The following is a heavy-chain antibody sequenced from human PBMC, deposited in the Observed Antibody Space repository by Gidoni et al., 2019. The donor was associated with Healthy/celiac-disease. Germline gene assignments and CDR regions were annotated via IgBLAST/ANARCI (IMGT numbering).Heavy chain of an antibody. CDR3: ARSTMVRGVLNWFDP. CDR1: GYSISSGYY. J-gene: IGHJ5*02. Sequence: QVQLQESGPGLVTPSETLSLTCAVSGYSISSGYYWGWIRQPPGKGLEWIGSIYHSGSTYYNPSLKSRVTISVDTSKNQFSLKLSSVTAADTAVYYCARSTMVRGVLNWFDPWGQGTLVTVSS. CDR2: IYHSGST. D-gene: IGHD3-10*01. V-gene: IGHV4-38-2*01.